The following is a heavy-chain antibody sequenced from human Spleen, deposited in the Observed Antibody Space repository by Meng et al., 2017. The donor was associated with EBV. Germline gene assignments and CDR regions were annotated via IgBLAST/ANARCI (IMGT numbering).Heavy chain of an antibody. CDR2: IIPIFGTT. CDR3: VRERGATAVLGY. CDR1: GGTFISYA. Sequence: QVGVVLFVARDKKAGSAVQVSCKAYGGTFISYAIGWVRQGPGQGLEWMGGIIPIFGTTNYAQKFQGRVTITADESANTAYMELSSLRSEDTAVYYCVRERGATAVLGYWGQGTLVTVSS. D-gene: IGHD1-26*01. J-gene: IGHJ4*02. V-gene: IGHV1-69*01.